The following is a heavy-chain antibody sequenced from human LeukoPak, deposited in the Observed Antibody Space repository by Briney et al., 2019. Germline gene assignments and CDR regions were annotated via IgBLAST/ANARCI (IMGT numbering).Heavy chain of an antibody. CDR2: IYYRGST. CDR3: ARERYYYDSSDYYPVDAFDI. D-gene: IGHD3-22*01. Sequence: SETLSLTCTVSGGSISSYYWSWIRQPPGKGLEGIGYIYYRGSTNYNPSLKSRVTISVDTSKHQFSLKLRSVTAADTAVYYCARERYYYDSSDYYPVDAFDIWGQGTMVTVSS. J-gene: IGHJ3*02. V-gene: IGHV4-59*01. CDR1: GGSISSYY.